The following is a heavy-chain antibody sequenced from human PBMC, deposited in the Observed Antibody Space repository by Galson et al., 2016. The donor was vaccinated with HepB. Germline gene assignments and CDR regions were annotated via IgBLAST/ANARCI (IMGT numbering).Heavy chain of an antibody. CDR3: AREVYRYDSSGYYPDI. CDR2: IWFDGSNE. V-gene: IGHV3-33*01. D-gene: IGHD3-22*01. CDR1: GFMFSSYG. J-gene: IGHJ4*02. Sequence: SLRLSCAASGFMFSSYGMHWVRQAPGKGLEWVAIIWFDGSNENYADSVKGRFTISRDNSKSTLYLQMSSLRAEDTAVYYCAREVYRYDSSGYYPDIWGQGTLVTVSS.